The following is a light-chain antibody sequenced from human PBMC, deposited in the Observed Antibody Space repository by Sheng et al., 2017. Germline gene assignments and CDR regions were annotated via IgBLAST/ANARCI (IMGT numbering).Light chain of an antibody. Sequence: DIQMTQSPSSLSASVGDRVTITCRASQSINSYLNWYQQRPGKAPNLLIYSASRLQSGVPSRFSGSGSGTDFTLIISSLQPEDFATYFCQQSYSTPWTFGQGTKVEI. J-gene: IGKJ1*01. CDR3: QQSYSTPWT. CDR2: SAS. V-gene: IGKV1-39*01. CDR1: QSINSY.